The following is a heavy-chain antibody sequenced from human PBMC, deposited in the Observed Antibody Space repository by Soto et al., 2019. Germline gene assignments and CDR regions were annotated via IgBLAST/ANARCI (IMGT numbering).Heavy chain of an antibody. CDR1: GFSLSTSGVG. V-gene: IGHV2-5*02. Sequence: SGPTLVNPTQTLTLTCTFSGFSLSTSGVGVGWIRQPPGKALEWLALIYWGDDKRYSPSLKSRLTITKDTSKNQVVLTMTNVDPVDTATYYCATQGSGTYYNPLYYWFDPWGQGTLVTVSS. D-gene: IGHD3-10*01. CDR3: ATQGSGTYYNPLYYWFDP. CDR2: IYWGDDK. J-gene: IGHJ5*02.